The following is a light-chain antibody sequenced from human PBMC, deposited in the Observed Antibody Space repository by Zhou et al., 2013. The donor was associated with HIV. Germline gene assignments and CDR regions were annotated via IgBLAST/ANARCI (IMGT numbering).Light chain of an antibody. J-gene: IGLJ1*01. CDR1: SSDVGSYNR. V-gene: IGLV2-18*02. CDR2: EVS. CDR3: SSYSSSSTLYV. Sequence: QSALTQPASVSGSPGQSIAISRTGTSSDVGSYNRVSWYQQSPGTGPKLMIYEVSNRPSGVPDRFSGSKSGNTASLTISGLQAEDEADYYCSSYSSSSTLYVFGTGTKVTV.